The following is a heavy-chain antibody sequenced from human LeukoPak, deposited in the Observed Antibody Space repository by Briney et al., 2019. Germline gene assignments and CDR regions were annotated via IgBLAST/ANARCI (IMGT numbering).Heavy chain of an antibody. CDR2: ISSSSSTI. V-gene: IGHV3-48*01. CDR3: TRVHGGYPFDS. CDR1: GSTFSSYW. D-gene: IGHD2-15*01. Sequence: GGSLRLSCAASGSTFSSYWMSWVRQAPGKGLEWVSFISSSSSTIYYADSVKGRFTISRDNAKNSLYLQMNSLRAEDTAVYYCTRVHGGYPFDSWGQGTLVTVSS. J-gene: IGHJ4*02.